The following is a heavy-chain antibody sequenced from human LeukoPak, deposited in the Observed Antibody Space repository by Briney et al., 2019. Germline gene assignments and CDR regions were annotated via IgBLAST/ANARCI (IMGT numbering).Heavy chain of an antibody. CDR1: GFTFSSYE. CDR2: ITSSGRTI. D-gene: IGHD2-2*01. J-gene: IGHJ6*03. V-gene: IGHV3-48*03. CDR3: ARGDCSSTSCYACYYYYYMDV. Sequence: GGSLRLSCAASGFTFSSYEMNWVRQAPGKGLEWLSYITSSGRTIYYADSVRGRFTISRDNAKNSLYLQMNSLRAEDTAVYYCARGDCSSTSCYACYYYYYMDVWGKGTTVTVSS.